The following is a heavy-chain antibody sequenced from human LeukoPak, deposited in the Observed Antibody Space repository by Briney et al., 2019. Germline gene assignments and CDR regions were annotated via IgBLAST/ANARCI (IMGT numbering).Heavy chain of an antibody. CDR2: ISGSGDST. J-gene: IGHJ4*02. CDR3: ARRSGIAVAGAFDY. CDR1: GFTFSTFA. D-gene: IGHD6-19*01. V-gene: IGHV3-23*01. Sequence: GGSLKLPCPAPGFTFSTFAMRWSRQAQGKGRSWAPGISGSGDSTYYADSVKGRFTISRDNSKNTLYLQTNSLRAEDTAVYYCARRSGIAVAGAFDYWGQGTLVTVSS.